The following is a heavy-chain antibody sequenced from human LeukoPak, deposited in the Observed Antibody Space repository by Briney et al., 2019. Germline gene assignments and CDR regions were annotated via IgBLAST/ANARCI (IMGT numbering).Heavy chain of an antibody. V-gene: IGHV3-49*03. CDR2: IRSKPYGGTT. J-gene: IGHJ4*02. CDR1: GFAFGDNA. CDR3: TRDVSSSWYEGADY. Sequence: PGRSLRLSCTASGFAFGDNAMGWFRQAPGKGLEWVGFIRSKPYGGTTEYAASVKGRFTISRDDSKSIAYLQMNSLKTEDTAVYYCTRDVSSSWYEGADYWGQGTLVTVSS. D-gene: IGHD6-13*01.